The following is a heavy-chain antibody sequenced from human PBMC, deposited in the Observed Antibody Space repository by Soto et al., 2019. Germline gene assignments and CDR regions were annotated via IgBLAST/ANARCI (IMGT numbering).Heavy chain of an antibody. CDR1: GFTFSSYA. CDR2: VSGSGGTT. J-gene: IGHJ5*02. CDR3: ARCTADTIVTSGWCHYLDP. D-gene: IGHD6-19*01. Sequence: GGSLRLSCAASGFTFSSYAMSWVRQAPGKGLEWVSAVSGSGGTTYYADSVRGRFTISRDNSKNTLYLQMNSLRAEDTAIYFCARCTADTIVTSGWCHYLDPWGQGTLVTVSS. V-gene: IGHV3-23*01.